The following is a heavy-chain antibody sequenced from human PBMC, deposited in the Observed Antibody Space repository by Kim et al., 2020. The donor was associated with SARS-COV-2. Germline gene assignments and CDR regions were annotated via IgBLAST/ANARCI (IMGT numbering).Heavy chain of an antibody. J-gene: IGHJ6*02. V-gene: IGHV3-48*02. Sequence: GSLRLSCSASGFTFSSYSMNWVRQAPGKGLEWVSYISSSSSTIYYADSVNGRFTISRDNAKNSLYLQMNSLRDEDTAVYYCAREGALGTGEPYYYYGMDVWGQGTTVTVSS. CDR2: ISSSSSTI. CDR3: AREGALGTGEPYYYYGMDV. D-gene: IGHD7-27*01. CDR1: GFTFSSYS.